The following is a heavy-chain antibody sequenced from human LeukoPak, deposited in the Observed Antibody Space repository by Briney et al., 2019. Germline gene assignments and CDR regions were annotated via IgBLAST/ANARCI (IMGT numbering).Heavy chain of an antibody. J-gene: IGHJ4*02. CDR3: AREPVGVGATGGY. CDR2: ISGSGGST. V-gene: IGHV3-23*01. CDR1: GFIFSSYV. Sequence: PGGSLRLSCVASGFIFSSYVMSWVRQAPGKGLEWASAISGSGGSTYYADSVKGRFTISRDNSKNTLYLQMNSLRAEDTAVYYCAREPVGVGATGGYWGQGTLVTVSS. D-gene: IGHD1-26*01.